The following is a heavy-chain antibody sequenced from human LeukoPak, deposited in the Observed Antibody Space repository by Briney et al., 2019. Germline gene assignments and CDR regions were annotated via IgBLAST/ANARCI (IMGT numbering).Heavy chain of an antibody. CDR2: ISYDGSNK. V-gene: IGHV3-30*03. Sequence: GGSLRLSCAASGFTFSSYGMHWVRQAPGKGLEWVAVISYDGSNKYYADSVKGRFTISRDNSKNTLYLQMNSLRAEDTAVYYCARGGVAAGAFDIWGQGTMVTVSS. J-gene: IGHJ3*02. D-gene: IGHD6-13*01. CDR3: ARGGVAAGAFDI. CDR1: GFTFSSYG.